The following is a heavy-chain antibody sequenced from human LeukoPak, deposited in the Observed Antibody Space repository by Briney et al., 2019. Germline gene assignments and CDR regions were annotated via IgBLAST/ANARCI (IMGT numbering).Heavy chain of an antibody. V-gene: IGHV1-2*06. D-gene: IGHD5-18*01. J-gene: IGHJ4*02. Sequence: EASVKVSCKASGYTFTGYYMHWVRQAPGQGLEWMGRINPNSGGTSYAQKFQGRVTMTRDTSISTAYMELSRLRSDDTAVYYCARVPRETALVDYWGQGTLVTVSS. CDR3: ARVPRETALVDY. CDR2: INPNSGGT. CDR1: GYTFTGYY.